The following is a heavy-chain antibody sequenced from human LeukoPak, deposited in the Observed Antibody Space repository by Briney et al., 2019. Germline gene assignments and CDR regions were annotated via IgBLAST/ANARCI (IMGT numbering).Heavy chain of an antibody. CDR3: ARDLYCSSTSCYNMGTTNWYFDL. J-gene: IGHJ2*01. D-gene: IGHD2-2*02. Sequence: PGGSLRLSCAASGFTFSSYWMSWVRQAPGKGLEWVANIKQDGSEKYYVDSVKGRFTISRDNAKNSLYLQMNSLRAEDTAVYYCARDLYCSSTSCYNMGTTNWYFDLWGRGTLVTVSS. CDR2: IKQDGSEK. CDR1: GFTFSSYW. V-gene: IGHV3-7*01.